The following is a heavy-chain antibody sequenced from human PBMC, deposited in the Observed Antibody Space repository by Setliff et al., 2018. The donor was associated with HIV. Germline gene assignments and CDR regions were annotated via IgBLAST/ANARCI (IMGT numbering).Heavy chain of an antibody. J-gene: IGHJ6*03. CDR2: INAGNGNT. D-gene: IGHD5-18*01. V-gene: IGHV1-3*01. CDR1: GYTFTSYA. Sequence: ASVKVSCKASGYTFTSYAMHWVRQAPGQRLGWMGWINAGNGNTKYSQKFQGRVTITRDTSASTAYMELSSLRSEDTAVYYCARDGGDTAMVSYYYYYYMDVWGKGTTVTVS. CDR3: ARDGGDTAMVSYYYYYYMDV.